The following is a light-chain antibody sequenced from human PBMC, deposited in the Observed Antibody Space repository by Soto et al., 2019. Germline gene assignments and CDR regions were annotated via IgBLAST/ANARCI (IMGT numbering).Light chain of an antibody. V-gene: IGKV3D-20*02. CDR1: QSVSSGN. J-gene: IGKJ4*01. Sequence: PGERATLSCRASQSVSSGNLSWXQQXPGXXPXXLIYGASSRATGIPDRFSGSGSGTDFTLTISGLEPEDSAVYNCQQCSNWPTFGGGNKVDIK. CDR3: QQCSNWPT. CDR2: GAS.